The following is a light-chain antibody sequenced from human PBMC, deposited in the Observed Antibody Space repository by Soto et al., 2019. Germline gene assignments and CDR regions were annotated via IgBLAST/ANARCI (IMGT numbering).Light chain of an antibody. CDR1: QSVSSNY. J-gene: IGKJ2*01. CDR2: GAS. Sequence: IVLTQSPGTLSLSPGERATLSCRASQSVSSNYLAWYQQIPGQAPRLLIYGASSRATGIPDRFSGSGSGTDFTLSISRLEPEDFAVYYCQQYGSSSYTFGQGTKLEVK. CDR3: QQYGSSSYT. V-gene: IGKV3-20*01.